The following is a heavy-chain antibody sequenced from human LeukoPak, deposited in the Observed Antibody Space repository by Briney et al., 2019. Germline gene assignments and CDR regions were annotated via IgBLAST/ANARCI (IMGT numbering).Heavy chain of an antibody. Sequence: PSETLSLTCTVSGGSISSYYWSWIRQPPGKGLEWIGYIYYSGSTYYNPSLKSRVTISVDTSKNQFSLKLSSVTAADTAVYYCARVHGDYPDYWGQGTLVTVSS. CDR3: ARVHGDYPDY. D-gene: IGHD4-17*01. CDR2: IYYSGST. CDR1: GGSISSYY. J-gene: IGHJ4*02. V-gene: IGHV4-59*12.